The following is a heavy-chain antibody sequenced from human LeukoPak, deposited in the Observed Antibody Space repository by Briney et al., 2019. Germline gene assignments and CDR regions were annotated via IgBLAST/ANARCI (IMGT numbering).Heavy chain of an antibody. D-gene: IGHD6-19*01. CDR3: ARVGGDSSGWGYFDY. V-gene: IGHV3-21*01. CDR2: ISSSSSYI. Sequence: GGSLRLSCAASGFTFSSYSMTWVRQAPGKGLEWVSSISSSSSYIYYAVSVKGRFTISRDNAKNSLYLQMNSLRAEDTAVYYCARVGGDSSGWGYFDYWGQGTLVTVSS. CDR1: GFTFSSYS. J-gene: IGHJ4*02.